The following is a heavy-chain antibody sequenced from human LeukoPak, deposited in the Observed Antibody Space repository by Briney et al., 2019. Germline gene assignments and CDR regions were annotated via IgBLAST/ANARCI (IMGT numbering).Heavy chain of an antibody. CDR3: VRENHGSFDY. CDR2: ISSSSTYI. Sequence: GGSLRLSCAASGFTFSNHWMHWVRQAPGKGLEWVSCISSSSTYIYYSDSVRGRFAISRDNAKNSLYPQMNSLRAEDTAVYYCVRENHGSFDYWGQGSLATVSS. V-gene: IGHV3-21*01. J-gene: IGHJ4*02. D-gene: IGHD1-14*01. CDR1: GFTFSNHW.